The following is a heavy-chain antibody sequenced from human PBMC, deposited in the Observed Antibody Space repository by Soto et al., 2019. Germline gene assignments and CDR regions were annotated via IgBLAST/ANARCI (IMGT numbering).Heavy chain of an antibody. V-gene: IGHV3-74*01. CDR2: INSNGTST. CDR3: VIFLFATRTT. D-gene: IGHD4-4*01. CDR1: GFTFSRYW. Sequence: AGGSLRLSCAASGFTFSRYWMHWAGQAPGKGLVWVYRINSNGTSTTYSDSVKGEFTISRDNAKTPLYLQMNSLRAEDTAVYYSVIFLFATRTTWGHGTMVIVSS. J-gene: IGHJ3*01.